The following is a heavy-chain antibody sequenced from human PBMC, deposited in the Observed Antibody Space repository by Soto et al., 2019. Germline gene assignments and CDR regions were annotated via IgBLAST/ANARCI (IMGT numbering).Heavy chain of an antibody. D-gene: IGHD5-12*01. V-gene: IGHV3-30*18. CDR3: AKDRIIGYSGYDRAFDY. CDR2: ISYDGSNK. Sequence: GGSLRLSCAASGFTFSSYGMHWVRQAPGKGLEWVAVISYDGSNKYYADSVKGRFTISRDNSKNTLYLQMNSLRAEDTAVYYCAKDRIIGYSGYDRAFDYWGQGTLVTVSS. J-gene: IGHJ4*02. CDR1: GFTFSSYG.